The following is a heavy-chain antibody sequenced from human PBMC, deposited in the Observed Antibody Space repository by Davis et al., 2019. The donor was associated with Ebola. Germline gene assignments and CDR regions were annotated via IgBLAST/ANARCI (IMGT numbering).Heavy chain of an antibody. Sequence: GESLKISCAASGFTFSSYVMSWVRQAPGKGLEWVSAIRGSGVSTYYADSVRGRFTISRDNSKVTVYLQMESLRGDDTAVYYCAKPLVGGYASPHFYFMDVWGKGTTVTVSS. CDR1: GFTFSSYV. CDR3: AKPLVGGYASPHFYFMDV. J-gene: IGHJ6*03. V-gene: IGHV3-23*01. CDR2: IRGSGVST. D-gene: IGHD4-23*01.